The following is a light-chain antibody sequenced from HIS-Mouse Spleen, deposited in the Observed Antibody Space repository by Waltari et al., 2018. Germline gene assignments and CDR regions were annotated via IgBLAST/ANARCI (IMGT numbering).Light chain of an antibody. CDR1: SGPSSDA. CDR3: QTWGTGNWV. V-gene: IGLV4-69*01. Sequence: QLVLTQSPSPPASRGASVKPTCTLSSGPSSDAIAWHQQQPEKGPRYLMKLNSDGSHSKGDGIPDRFSGSSSGAERYLTISSLQSEDEADYYCQTWGTGNWVFGGGTKLTVL. J-gene: IGLJ3*02. CDR2: LNSDGSH.